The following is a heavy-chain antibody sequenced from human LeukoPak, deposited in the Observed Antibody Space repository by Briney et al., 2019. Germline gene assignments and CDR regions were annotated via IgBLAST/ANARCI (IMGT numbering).Heavy chain of an antibody. CDR3: ARGLWSTGFDL. CDR2: IYIDGSNT. V-gene: IGHV3-74*01. Sequence: PGGSLRLSCAASGFTFSNYWMNWVRQAPGKGLVWVSRIYIDGSNTHYADSVKGRSTISRDNAKNTLYVQMNSLRAEDTAVYYCARGLWSTGFDLWGRGTLVTVSS. J-gene: IGHJ2*01. D-gene: IGHD5-18*01. CDR1: GFTFSNYW.